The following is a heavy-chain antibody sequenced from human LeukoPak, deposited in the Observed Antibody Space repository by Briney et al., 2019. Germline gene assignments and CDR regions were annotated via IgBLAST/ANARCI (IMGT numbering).Heavy chain of an antibody. CDR3: ARGGWEQEHLDY. Sequence: PGGSLRLSCAASEFTFSRYWMHWVRQAPGKGLVWVSRINSDGSSRYADSAKGRFTISRDNAKNTLYLQMNSLRTEDTAVYYCARGGWEQEHLDYWGQGTLVTVSS. CDR2: INSDGSS. J-gene: IGHJ4*02. V-gene: IGHV3-74*01. CDR1: EFTFSRYW. D-gene: IGHD1-26*01.